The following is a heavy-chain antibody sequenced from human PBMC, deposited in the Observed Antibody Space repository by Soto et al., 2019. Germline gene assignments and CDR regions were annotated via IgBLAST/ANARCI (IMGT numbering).Heavy chain of an antibody. Sequence: PSETLSLTCAVSGGSISSSNWWSWVRQPPGKGLEWIGEIYHSGSTNYNPSLKSRVTISADKSKNQFSLKLSSVTAADTAVYYCARRQQLGTYNWFDPWGQGTLVTVSS. J-gene: IGHJ5*02. CDR2: IYHSGST. V-gene: IGHV4-4*02. CDR3: ARRQQLGTYNWFDP. D-gene: IGHD6-13*01. CDR1: GGSISSSNW.